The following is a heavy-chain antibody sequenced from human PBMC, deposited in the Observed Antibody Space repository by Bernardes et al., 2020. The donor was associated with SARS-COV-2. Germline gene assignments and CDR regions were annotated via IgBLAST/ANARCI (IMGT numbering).Heavy chain of an antibody. D-gene: IGHD2-21*01. J-gene: IGHJ4*02. Sequence: VGSLILSCTASGFTFRSYWMHWVRQAPGQGLVWVSRISGDGSTTTYADSVKGRFTISRDNARNTLYLQMSSLRDEDTALYYCVRGPSDGHGRFEYWGQGTLGTVSS. CDR1: GFTFRSYW. CDR3: VRGPSDGHGRFEY. CDR2: ISGDGSTT. V-gene: IGHV3-74*01.